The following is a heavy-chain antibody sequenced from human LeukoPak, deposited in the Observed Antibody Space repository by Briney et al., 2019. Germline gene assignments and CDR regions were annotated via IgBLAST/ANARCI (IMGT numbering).Heavy chain of an antibody. J-gene: IGHJ4*02. D-gene: IGHD2-15*01. CDR3: ATSRSMDSC. CDR2: ISGSGGST. V-gene: IGHV3-23*01. CDR1: GFTFSNYA. Sequence: PGGSLRLSCAASGFTFSNYAMSWVRQAPGKGLEWVSGISGSGGSTYYADSVKGRFTISRDNSKNTLYLQMSSLRAEDTAVYYCATSRSMDSCWGQGTLVTVSS.